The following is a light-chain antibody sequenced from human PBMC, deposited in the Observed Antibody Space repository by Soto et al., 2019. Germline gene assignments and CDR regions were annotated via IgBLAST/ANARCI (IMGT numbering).Light chain of an antibody. CDR3: QQYGSSPPT. Sequence: EIVLTQSPGTLSLSPGERATLSCRASQRVSSSYLAWYQQKPGQAPRLVIYNASSRATGIPDRFSGSGSGTDFTLTISRLEPEDFAVYYCQQYGSSPPTFGQGTKLEIK. CDR2: NAS. V-gene: IGKV3-20*01. J-gene: IGKJ2*01. CDR1: QRVSSSY.